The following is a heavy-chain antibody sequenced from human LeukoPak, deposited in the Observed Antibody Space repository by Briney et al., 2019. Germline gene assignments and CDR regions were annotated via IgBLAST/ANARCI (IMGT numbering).Heavy chain of an antibody. CDR3: ARGRVEEYCSSTSCQRAYYFDY. Sequence: PGRSLRLSCAASGFTFSSYAMHWGRRPPGEGREGGAVILYDGSNKNYDESVKGRFTISRDNSKNTLYLQMNSLRAEDTAVYYCARGRVEEYCSSTSCQRAYYFDYWGQGTLVTVSS. CDR1: GFTFSSYA. CDR2: ILYDGSNK. V-gene: IGHV3-30*04. J-gene: IGHJ4*02. D-gene: IGHD2-2*01.